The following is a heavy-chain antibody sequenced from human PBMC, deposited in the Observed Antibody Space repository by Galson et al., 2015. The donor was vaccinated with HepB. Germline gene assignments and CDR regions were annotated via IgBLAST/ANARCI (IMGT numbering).Heavy chain of an antibody. CDR3: AREYQVPSRLMHDMDV. CDR2: IWYDGSNK. D-gene: IGHD3-16*01. V-gene: IGHV3-33*01. J-gene: IGHJ6*02. CDR1: GFSLSTYG. Sequence: SLRLSCAASGFSLSTYGMHWVRQAPGKGLEWVAVIWYDGSNKYYADSVKGRFTISRDNSKNTLYLRMNSLRAEDTAVYYCAREYQVPSRLMHDMDVWGQGTTVTISS.